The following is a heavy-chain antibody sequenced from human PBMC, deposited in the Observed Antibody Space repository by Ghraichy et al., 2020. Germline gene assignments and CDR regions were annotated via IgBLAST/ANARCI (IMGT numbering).Heavy chain of an antibody. D-gene: IGHD4-11*01. Sequence: GGSLRLSCTASGFTFSDYVMSWVRHAPGKGLEWVSDVSGSGGTTYSADSVKGRFTMSRDNSKNTVFLQMNSLRDEDTAVYYCARSPSNFMDYWGQGTLVTVSS. V-gene: IGHV3-23*01. CDR1: GFTFSDYV. J-gene: IGHJ4*02. CDR3: ARSPSNFMDY. CDR2: VSGSGGTT.